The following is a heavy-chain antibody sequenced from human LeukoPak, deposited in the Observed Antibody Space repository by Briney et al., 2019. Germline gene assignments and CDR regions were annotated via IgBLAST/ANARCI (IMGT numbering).Heavy chain of an antibody. J-gene: IGHJ4*02. CDR2: IKSKTDGGTT. CDR1: GFTFSSYG. V-gene: IGHV3-15*01. Sequence: GGSLRLSCAASGFTFSSYGMHWVRQAPGKGLEWVGRIKSKTDGGTTDYAAPVKGRFTISRDDSKNTLYLQMNSLKTEDTAVYYCTTAYGDYVDYWGQGTLVTVSS. D-gene: IGHD4-17*01. CDR3: TTAYGDYVDY.